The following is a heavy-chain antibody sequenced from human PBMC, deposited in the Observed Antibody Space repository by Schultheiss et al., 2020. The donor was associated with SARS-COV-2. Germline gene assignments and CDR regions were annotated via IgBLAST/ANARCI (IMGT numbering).Heavy chain of an antibody. D-gene: IGHD3-3*01. CDR3: ARTNLYYDFWSRYYPFDY. Sequence: GGSLRLSCAASGFTFSSYSMNWVRQAPGKGLEWVAVISYDGSNKYYADSVKGRFTISRDNAKNTLYLQMNSLRAEDTAVYYCARTNLYYDFWSRYYPFDYWGQGTLVTVSS. CDR1: GFTFSSYS. J-gene: IGHJ4*02. CDR2: ISYDGSNK. V-gene: IGHV3-30*03.